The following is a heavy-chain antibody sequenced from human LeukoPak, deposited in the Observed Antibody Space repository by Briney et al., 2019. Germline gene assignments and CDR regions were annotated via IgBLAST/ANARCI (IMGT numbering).Heavy chain of an antibody. D-gene: IGHD3-22*01. CDR3: ARMAYFFDSGGYYQSFDY. CDR2: INQRGSEK. Sequence: PGGSLRLSCAASGLTFSRYWMNWVRQAPGKGLEWVATINQRGSEKYYADSVKGRFTISRDNAKSSLYLQMNSLRAADTAVYYCARMAYFFDSGGYYQSFDYWGQGTLVTVSS. J-gene: IGHJ4*02. CDR1: GLTFSRYW. V-gene: IGHV3-7*01.